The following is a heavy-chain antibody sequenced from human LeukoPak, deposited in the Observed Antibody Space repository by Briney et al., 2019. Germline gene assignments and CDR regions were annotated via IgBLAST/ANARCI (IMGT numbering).Heavy chain of an antibody. J-gene: IGHJ4*02. V-gene: IGHV1-69*06. CDR1: GGTFISYA. Sequence: SVKVSCKASGGTFISYAISWVRQAPGQGLEWMGGIIPIFGTANYAQKFQGRVTITADKSTSTAYMELSSLRSEDTAVYYCAGARVDNWNDAIDYWGQGTLVTVSS. CDR2: IIPIFGTA. D-gene: IGHD1-1*01. CDR3: AGARVDNWNDAIDY.